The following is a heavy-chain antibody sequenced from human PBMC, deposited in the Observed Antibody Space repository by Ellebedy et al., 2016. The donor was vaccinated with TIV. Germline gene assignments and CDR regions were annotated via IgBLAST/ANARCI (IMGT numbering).Heavy chain of an antibody. CDR1: GFIFSDHY. D-gene: IGHD2-15*01. CDR3: ARGPNCRGGRCSSPDFDY. Sequence: PGGSLRLSCAASGFIFSDHYMDWVRQAPGKGLEWVGRTRDRANSYTTQYAASVKGRFAVSRDDSKNSVYLQMNSLTTEDTAVYYCARGPNCRGGRCSSPDFDYWGQGTLVTVSS. V-gene: IGHV3-72*01. CDR2: TRDRANSYTT. J-gene: IGHJ4*02.